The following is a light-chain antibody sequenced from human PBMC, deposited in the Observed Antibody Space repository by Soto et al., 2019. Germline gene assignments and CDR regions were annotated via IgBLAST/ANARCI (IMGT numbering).Light chain of an antibody. V-gene: IGKV3-11*01. Sequence: EIVLTQSPATLSLSPGERATLSCRASQSVSGCLAWYQQKPGQAPRLLIFDASNRATGIPARFSGSGSGTDFTLTISSLEPEDFAIYYCQQYGGSLLTFGGGTRVEIK. CDR3: QQYGGSLLT. CDR1: QSVSGC. CDR2: DAS. J-gene: IGKJ4*01.